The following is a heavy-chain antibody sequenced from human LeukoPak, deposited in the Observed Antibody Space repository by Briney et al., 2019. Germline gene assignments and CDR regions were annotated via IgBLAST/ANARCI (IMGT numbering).Heavy chain of an antibody. V-gene: IGHV3-30*03. CDR2: ISYDGSNK. J-gene: IGHJ4*02. CDR1: GFTFSSYG. Sequence: GGSLRLSCAASGFTFSSYGMHWVRQAPGKGLEWVAVISYDGSNKYYADSVKGRFTISRDNAKNSLYLQMNSLRAEDTAIYNCAREWNGYDYVGEDYWGQGTLVTVSS. CDR3: AREWNGYDYVGEDY. D-gene: IGHD5-12*01.